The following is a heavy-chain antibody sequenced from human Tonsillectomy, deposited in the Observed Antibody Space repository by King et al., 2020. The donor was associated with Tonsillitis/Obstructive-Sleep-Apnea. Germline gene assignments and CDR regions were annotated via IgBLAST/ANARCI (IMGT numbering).Heavy chain of an antibody. D-gene: IGHD1-26*01. CDR3: ARVSGSYYLDY. CDR2: TRNKASSYST. V-gene: IGHV3-72*01. Sequence: QLVQSGGGLVQPGGSLRLSCAASGFPFSDHYMDWVRQAPGKGLEWGGRTRNKASSYSTEYAASVKGRFTISRDDSKISLYLQVNTLRTDDTAVYYCARVSGSYYLDYWGQGTLGTVSS. CDR1: GFPFSDHY. J-gene: IGHJ4*02.